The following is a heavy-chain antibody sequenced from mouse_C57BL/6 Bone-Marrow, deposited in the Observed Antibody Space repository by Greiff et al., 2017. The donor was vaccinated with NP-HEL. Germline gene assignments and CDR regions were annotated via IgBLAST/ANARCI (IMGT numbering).Heavy chain of an antibody. CDR1: GFTFSSYG. J-gene: IGHJ2*01. V-gene: IGHV5-6*01. CDR3: ARRGRFPYYFDY. CDR2: ISSGGSYT. Sequence: EVQLVESGGDLVKPGGSLKLSCAASGFTFSSYGMSWVRQTPDKRLEWVATISSGGSYTYYPDSVKGRFTISRDNAKNTLYLQMSSLKSEDTAMYYCARRGRFPYYFDYWGQGTTLTVSS.